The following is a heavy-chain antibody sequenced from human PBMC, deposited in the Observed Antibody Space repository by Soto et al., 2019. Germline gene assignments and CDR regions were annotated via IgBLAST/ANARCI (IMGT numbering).Heavy chain of an antibody. D-gene: IGHD6-19*01. CDR3: ARDFSGENSSGWYFFDY. J-gene: IGHJ4*02. CDR1: GYTFTSYY. V-gene: IGHV1-46*01. Sequence: ASVKVSCKASGYTFTSYYMHWVRQAPGQGLEWMGIINPSGGSTSYAQKFQGRVTMTRDTSTSTVYMELSSLRSEDTAVYYCARDFSGENSSGWYFFDYWGQGTLVTVSS. CDR2: INPSGGST.